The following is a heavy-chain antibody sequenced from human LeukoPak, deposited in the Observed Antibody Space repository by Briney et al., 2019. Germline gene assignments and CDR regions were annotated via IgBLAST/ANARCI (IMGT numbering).Heavy chain of an antibody. J-gene: IGHJ5*02. V-gene: IGHV1-69*05. Sequence: SVKVSCKASGGTFSSYAISWVRQAPGQGLEWMGGIIPIFGTANYAQKFQGRVTITTDESTSTAYMELSSLRSEDTAVYYCARDDMASDGFWCGYSPGGWFDPWGQGTLVTVSS. D-gene: IGHD3-3*01. CDR2: IIPIFGTA. CDR3: ARDDMASDGFWCGYSPGGWFDP. CDR1: GGTFSSYA.